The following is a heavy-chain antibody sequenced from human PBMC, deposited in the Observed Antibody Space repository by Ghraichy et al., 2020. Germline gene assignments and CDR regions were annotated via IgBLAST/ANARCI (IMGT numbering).Heavy chain of an antibody. Sequence: ASVKVSCKASGYTFTGYYMHWVRQAPGQGLEWMGWINPNSGGTNYAQKFQGRVTMTRDTSISTAYMELSRLRSDDTAVYYCARDGGYSIALGWFDPWGQGTLVTVSS. D-gene: IGHD6-13*01. CDR1: GYTFTGYY. CDR2: INPNSGGT. V-gene: IGHV1-2*02. J-gene: IGHJ5*02. CDR3: ARDGGYSIALGWFDP.